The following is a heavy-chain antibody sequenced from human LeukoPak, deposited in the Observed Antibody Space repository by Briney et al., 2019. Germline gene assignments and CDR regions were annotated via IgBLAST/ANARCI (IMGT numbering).Heavy chain of an antibody. J-gene: IGHJ6*02. D-gene: IGHD5/OR15-5a*01. CDR2: INPSGGST. Sequence: XSVKVSCKASGYTSTSYYMHWVRQAPGQGLEWMGIINPSGGSTSYAQKFQGRVTMTRDTSTSTVYMELSSLRSEDTAVYYCARESVSTISLDVWGQGTTVTVSS. CDR1: GYTSTSYY. CDR3: ARESVSTISLDV. V-gene: IGHV1-46*01.